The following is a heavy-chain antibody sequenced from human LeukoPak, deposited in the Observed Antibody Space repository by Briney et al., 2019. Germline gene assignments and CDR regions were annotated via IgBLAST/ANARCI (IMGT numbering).Heavy chain of an antibody. CDR2: IIPIFGTA. Sequence: GASVKVSCKASGYTFSTYPINWVRQAPGQGLEWMGGIIPIFGTANCAQKFQGRVTITADESTSTAYMELSSLRSEDTAVYYCARDWDFWSGYYRDVGHYQVVWGQGTLVTVSS. V-gene: IGHV1-69*13. J-gene: IGHJ4*02. CDR3: ARDWDFWSGYYRDVGHYQVV. CDR1: GYTFSTYP. D-gene: IGHD3-3*01.